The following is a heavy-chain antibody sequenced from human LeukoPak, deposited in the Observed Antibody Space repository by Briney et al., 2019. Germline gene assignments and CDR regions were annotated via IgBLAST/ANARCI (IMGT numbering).Heavy chain of an antibody. Sequence: GGSLRLSCAASGFTFSSYGMHWVRQAPGKGLEWVAVIWYDGSNKYYADSVKGRFTISRDNAKNSLYLQMNSLRAEDTAVYYCARLDVLLWFGEPHYFDYWGQGTLVTVSS. V-gene: IGHV3-33*01. CDR2: IWYDGSNK. J-gene: IGHJ4*02. CDR1: GFTFSSYG. CDR3: ARLDVLLWFGEPHYFDY. D-gene: IGHD3-10*01.